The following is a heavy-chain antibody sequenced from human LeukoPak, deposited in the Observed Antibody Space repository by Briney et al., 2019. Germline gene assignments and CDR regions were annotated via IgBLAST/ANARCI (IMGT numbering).Heavy chain of an antibody. J-gene: IGHJ6*03. V-gene: IGHV3-21*01. CDR2: ISSSSSHI. Sequence: PGGSLRLSCAASGFTFSSYSMNWVRQAPGKGLEWVSSISSSSSHIYYADSVKGRFTISRDNAKNSLYLQMNSLRAEDTAVYYCAREGYFDWLLYDYYYMDVWGKGTTVTVSS. CDR3: AREGYFDWLLYDYYYMDV. D-gene: IGHD3-9*01. CDR1: GFTFSSYS.